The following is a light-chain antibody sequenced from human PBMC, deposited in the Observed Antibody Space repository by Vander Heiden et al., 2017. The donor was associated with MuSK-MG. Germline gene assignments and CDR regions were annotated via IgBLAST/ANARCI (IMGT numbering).Light chain of an antibody. V-gene: IGLV1-44*01. CDR1: SSNIGSNV. J-gene: IGLJ1*01. Sequence: QSVLTQPPSASGTPGQRVTISCSGSSSNIGSNVVNWYQVLPGTAPKLLILMMNQRPSGVPDRFSGSTSGTSDSPATSALQSEDEADDDGSAWHDSLTGPEVFGTGTKLTVL. CDR3: SAWHDSLTGPEV. CDR2: MMN.